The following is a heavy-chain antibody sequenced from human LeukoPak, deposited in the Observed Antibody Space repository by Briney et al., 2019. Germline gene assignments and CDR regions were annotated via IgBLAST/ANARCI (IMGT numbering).Heavy chain of an antibody. CDR1: GFTFSSYA. CDR3: ARDHYSSSSFGGGSHDY. V-gene: IGHV3-23*01. CDR2: ISGSSGST. Sequence: PGGSLRLSCAASGFTFSSYAMSWVRQAPGKGLEWVSAISGSSGSTYYADSVKGRFTISRDNSKNTLYLQMNSLRAEDTAVYYCARDHYSSSSFGGGSHDYWGQGTLVTVSS. D-gene: IGHD6-6*01. J-gene: IGHJ4*02.